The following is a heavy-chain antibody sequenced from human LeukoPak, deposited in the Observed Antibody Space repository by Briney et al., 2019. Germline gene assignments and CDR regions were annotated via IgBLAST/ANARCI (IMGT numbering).Heavy chain of an antibody. Sequence: SETLSLTCTVSGGSISSSSYYWGWIRQPPGKGLEWIGSIYYSGSTYYNPSLKSRVTISVDRSKNQFSLKLSSVTAADTAVYYCARREAIFGLDVWGKGTTVTVSS. CDR1: GGSISSSSYY. V-gene: IGHV4-39*07. D-gene: IGHD3-3*01. J-gene: IGHJ6*04. CDR3: ARREAIFGLDV. CDR2: IYYSGST.